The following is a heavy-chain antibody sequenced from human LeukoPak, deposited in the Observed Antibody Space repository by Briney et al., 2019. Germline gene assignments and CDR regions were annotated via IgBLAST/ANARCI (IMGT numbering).Heavy chain of an antibody. CDR2: IYYSGST. J-gene: IGHJ4*02. V-gene: IGHV4-39*01. Sequence: KTSGTLSLTCTVSGGSISSSSYYWGWIRQPPGKGLEWIGSIYYSGSTYYNPSLKSRVTISVDTSKNQFSLKLSSVTAADTAVYYCARLSYYYNYYFDYWGQGTLVTVSS. CDR1: GGSISSSSYY. CDR3: ARLSYYYNYYFDY. D-gene: IGHD3-22*01.